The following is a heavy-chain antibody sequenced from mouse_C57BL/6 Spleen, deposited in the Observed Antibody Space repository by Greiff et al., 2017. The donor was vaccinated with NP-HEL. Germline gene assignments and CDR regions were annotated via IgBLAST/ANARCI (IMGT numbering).Heavy chain of an antibody. D-gene: IGHD1-3*01. CDR3: ARSEGKDAMDY. CDR1: GYTFTDYY. V-gene: IGHV1-19*01. J-gene: IGHJ4*01. Sequence: VQLKESGPVLVKPGASVKMSCKASGYTFTDYYMNWVKQSHGKSLEWIGVINPYNGGTSYNQKFKGKATLTVDKSSSTAYMELNSLTSEDSAVYYCARSEGKDAMDYWGQGTSVTVSS. CDR2: INPYNGGT.